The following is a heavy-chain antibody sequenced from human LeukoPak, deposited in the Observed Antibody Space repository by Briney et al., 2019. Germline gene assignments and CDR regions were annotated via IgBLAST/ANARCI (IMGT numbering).Heavy chain of an antibody. CDR1: GFTFSSYW. CDR2: INSDGSST. D-gene: IGHD3-22*01. J-gene: IGHJ4*02. V-gene: IGHV3-74*01. CDR3: ARDRSYDSSGYYFDY. Sequence: GGSLRLSCAASGFTFSSYWMHWVRQAPGKGLVWVSRINSDGSSTSYADSVKGRFTISRDNAKNTLYLQMNSLRAEDTAVYYCARDRSYDSSGYYFDYWGQGTLVTVSS.